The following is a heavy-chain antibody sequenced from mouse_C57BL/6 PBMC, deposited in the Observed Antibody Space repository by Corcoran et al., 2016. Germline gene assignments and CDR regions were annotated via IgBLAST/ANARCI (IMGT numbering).Heavy chain of an antibody. CDR2: IYPGDGDT. V-gene: IGHV1-80*01. D-gene: IGHD1-1*01. CDR3: AAVTTVDYYAMDY. J-gene: IGHJ4*01. Sequence: QVQLQQSGAELVKPGASVKISCKASGYAFSSYWMNWVKQRPGKGLEWIGQIYPGDGDTNYNGKFKGKATLTADKSSSTAYMQLSSLTSEDSAVYFCAAVTTVDYYAMDYWGQGTSVTVSS. CDR1: GYAFSSYW.